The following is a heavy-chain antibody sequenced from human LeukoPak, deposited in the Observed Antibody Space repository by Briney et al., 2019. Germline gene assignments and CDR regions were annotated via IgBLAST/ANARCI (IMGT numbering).Heavy chain of an antibody. CDR3: ARAFYDFLTGYPAYFDY. J-gene: IGHJ4*02. V-gene: IGHV3-23*01. CDR1: GFTFSSYA. CDR2: ITGSGGRT. Sequence: GGSLRLSCAASGFTFSSYAMNWVRQAPGKGLEWVSAITGSGGRTYYADSVKGRFTISRDNSKNTLYLQMNSLRAEDTAIYYCARAFYDFLTGYPAYFDYWGQGTLVTVSS. D-gene: IGHD3-9*01.